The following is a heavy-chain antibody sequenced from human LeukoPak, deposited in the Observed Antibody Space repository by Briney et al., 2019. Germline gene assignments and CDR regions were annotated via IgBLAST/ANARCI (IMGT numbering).Heavy chain of an antibody. CDR2: MSYDGSNI. CDR3: ARAPIWTRDWYFDL. J-gene: IGHJ2*01. V-gene: IGHV3-30*03. D-gene: IGHD1-1*01. CDR1: GFTFSSYS. Sequence: GGSLRLSCAASGFTFSSYSMNWVRQAPGKGLQWVAVMSYDGSNIYYADSVKGRFTISRGNSKNTLYLQMNSLRAEDTAMYHCARAPIWTRDWYFDLWGRGTLVTVSS.